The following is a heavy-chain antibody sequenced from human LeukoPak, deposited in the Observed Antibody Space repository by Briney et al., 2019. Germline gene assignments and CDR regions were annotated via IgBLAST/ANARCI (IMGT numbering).Heavy chain of an antibody. J-gene: IGHJ4*02. CDR1: GFTFSSYS. V-gene: IGHV3-23*01. CDR3: AKVTMVRGVIITDSWYFDY. D-gene: IGHD3-10*01. CDR2: ISGSGGST. Sequence: PGGSLRLSCAASGFTFSSYSMNWVRQAPGKGLEWVSAISGSGGSTYYADSVKGRFTISRDNSKNTLYLQMNSLRAEDTAVYYCAKVTMVRGVIITDSWYFDYWGQGTLVTVSS.